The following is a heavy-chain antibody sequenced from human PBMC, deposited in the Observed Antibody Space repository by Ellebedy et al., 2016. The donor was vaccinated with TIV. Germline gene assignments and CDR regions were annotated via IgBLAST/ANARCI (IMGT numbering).Heavy chain of an antibody. V-gene: IGHV4-4*07. CDR3: ARVARGTTLTTWGLHYYYYMDV. Sequence: SETLSLXXTVSGDSISSFYCNWIRQPAGKGLEWIGRVYASGSTDYNPSLRSRVTMSVDTSKNQFSLRMTSVTAADTAMYYCARVARGTTLTTWGLHYYYYMDVWGKGTTVTVSS. CDR1: GDSISSFY. CDR2: VYASGST. J-gene: IGHJ6*03. D-gene: IGHD4-11*01.